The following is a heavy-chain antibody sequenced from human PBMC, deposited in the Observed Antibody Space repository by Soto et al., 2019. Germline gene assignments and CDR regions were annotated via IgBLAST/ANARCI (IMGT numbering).Heavy chain of an antibody. CDR2: ISWDGGST. Sequence: GGSLRLSCAASGFTFDDYTMHWVRQAPGKGLEWVSLISWDGGSTYYADSVKGRFTISRDNSKNSLYLQMNSLRTEDTALYYCAKTRSGGSCCPDYWGQGTLVTVSS. V-gene: IGHV3-43*01. CDR3: AKTRSGGSCCPDY. J-gene: IGHJ4*02. D-gene: IGHD2-15*01. CDR1: GFTFDDYT.